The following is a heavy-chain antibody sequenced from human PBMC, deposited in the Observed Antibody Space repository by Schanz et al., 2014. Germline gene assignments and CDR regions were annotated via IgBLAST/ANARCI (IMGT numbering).Heavy chain of an antibody. J-gene: IGHJ6*02. CDR3: VRDAGWAFGDYHGMDV. V-gene: IGHV1-46*01. D-gene: IGHD3-10*01. CDR1: GYTFTSYY. Sequence: QVQLVQSAPEVKKPGASVKVSCKASGYTFTSYYMHWVRQAPGQGLEWMGIINPSGGSTSYAQKFQGRVTMTRDTSTSTVYMELSSLRSEDTAVYYCVRDAGWAFGDYHGMDVWGQGTSVTVSS. CDR2: INPSGGST.